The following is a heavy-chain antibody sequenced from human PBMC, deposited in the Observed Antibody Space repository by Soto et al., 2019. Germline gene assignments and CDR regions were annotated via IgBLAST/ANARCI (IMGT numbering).Heavy chain of an antibody. Sequence: QVQLVQSGAEVKKPGSSVKVSCKASGGTFSSYTISWVRQAPGQGLEWMGRIIPILGIANYAQKFQGRVTXTXDXXTSTAYMELSSLRSEDTAVYYCARSPVDTAVHFDYWGQGTLVTVSS. CDR3: ARSPVDTAVHFDY. CDR1: GGTFSSYT. J-gene: IGHJ4*02. CDR2: IIPILGIA. V-gene: IGHV1-69*02. D-gene: IGHD5-18*01.